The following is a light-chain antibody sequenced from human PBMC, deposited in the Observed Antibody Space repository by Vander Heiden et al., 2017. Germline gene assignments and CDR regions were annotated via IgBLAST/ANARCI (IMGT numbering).Light chain of an antibody. CDR3: AAWDDSLKGVV. V-gene: IGLV1-44*01. J-gene: IGLJ2*01. Sequence: QPVLTQPPSASGTPGQRVTISCSGSTSNIGSNTGNWYQQLPGTAPKLLIYANNQRHSGVPDRFSGSKSGTSTSLAISGLQSENEADYYCAAWDDSLKGVVFGGGTKLTVL. CDR2: ANN. CDR1: TSNIGSNT.